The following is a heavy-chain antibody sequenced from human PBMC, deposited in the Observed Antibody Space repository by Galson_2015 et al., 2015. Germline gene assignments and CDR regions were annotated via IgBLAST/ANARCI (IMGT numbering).Heavy chain of an antibody. V-gene: IGHV1-46*01. D-gene: IGHD4-17*01. CDR1: GYTFTCYD. J-gene: IGHJ6*03. CDR2: FNPSGDNR. Sequence: SVKVSCKASGYTFTCYDMHWVRQAPGKGLEWMGIFNPSGDNRSYAHKFKGRVTMTRDTSTSTVYMEMSSLRSEDTAVYYCARAKLGYGGYGGYMDVWGKGTTVTVSS. CDR3: ARAKLGYGGYGGYMDV.